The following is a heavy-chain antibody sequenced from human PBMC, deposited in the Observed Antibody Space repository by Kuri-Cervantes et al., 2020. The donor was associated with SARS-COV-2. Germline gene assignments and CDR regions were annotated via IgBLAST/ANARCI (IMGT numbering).Heavy chain of an antibody. Sequence: ASVKVSCKASGYTFTGYYMHWVRQAPGQGLEWMGWINPNSGGTNYAQKFQGRVTMTRDTSISTAYMELSRLRSDDTAAYYCASLYSSGWYPTSYYYYMDVWGKGTTVTVSS. CDR2: INPNSGGT. D-gene: IGHD6-19*01. CDR1: GYTFTGYY. CDR3: ASLYSSGWYPTSYYYYMDV. V-gene: IGHV1-2*02. J-gene: IGHJ6*03.